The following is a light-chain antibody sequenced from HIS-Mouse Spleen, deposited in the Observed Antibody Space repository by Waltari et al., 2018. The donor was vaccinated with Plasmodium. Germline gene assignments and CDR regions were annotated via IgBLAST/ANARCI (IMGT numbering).Light chain of an antibody. J-gene: IGKJ1*01. CDR1: RSVSSSY. CDR3: QQYGSSGT. V-gene: IGKV3-20*01. Sequence: EIVLTQSPGTLSLSPGERATLSCRASRSVSSSYLAWYQQKPGQAPRLLIYGASSRATGSPDRFSGSGSGTDFTLTISRLEPEDFAVYYCQQYGSSGTFGQGTKVEIK. CDR2: GAS.